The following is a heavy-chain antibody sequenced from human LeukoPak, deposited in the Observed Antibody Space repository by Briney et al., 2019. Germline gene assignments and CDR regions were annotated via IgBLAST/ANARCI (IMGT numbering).Heavy chain of an antibody. Sequence: SETLSLTCTVSGGSISSYYWSWIRQPPGKGLEWIGYIYYSGSTNYNPSLKSRVTISLDTSKNQFSLKLSSVTAADTAVYYCARVNYDFWSGYYTTYYYYYYMDVWGKGTTVTVSS. CDR3: ARVNYDFWSGYYTTYYYYYYMDV. CDR2: IYYSGST. CDR1: GGSISSYY. V-gene: IGHV4-59*01. J-gene: IGHJ6*03. D-gene: IGHD3-3*01.